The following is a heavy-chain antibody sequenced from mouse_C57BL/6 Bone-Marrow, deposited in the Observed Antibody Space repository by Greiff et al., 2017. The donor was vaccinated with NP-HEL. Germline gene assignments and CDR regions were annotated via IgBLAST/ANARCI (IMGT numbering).Heavy chain of an antibody. CDR3: ARVPYGSSFWYFDV. D-gene: IGHD1-1*01. V-gene: IGHV1-39*01. Sequence: LVESGPELVKPGASVKISCKASGYSFTDYNMNWVKQSNGKSLEWIGVINPNYGTTSYNQKFKGKATLTVDQSSSTAYMQLNSLTSEDSAVYYCARVPYGSSFWYFDVWGTGTTVTVSS. CDR1: GYSFTDYN. CDR2: INPNYGTT. J-gene: IGHJ1*03.